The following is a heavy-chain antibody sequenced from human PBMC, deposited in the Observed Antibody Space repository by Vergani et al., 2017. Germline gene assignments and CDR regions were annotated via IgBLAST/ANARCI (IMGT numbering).Heavy chain of an antibody. D-gene: IGHD3-22*01. CDR2: IIPIFGTA. J-gene: IGHJ4*02. CDR1: GYTFTGSY. Sequence: QVQLVQSGAEVKKPGASVKVSCKASGYTFTGSYMQWVRQAPGQGLEWMGRIIPIFGTANYAQKFQGRVTITADESTSTAYMELSSLRSEDTAVYYCARGTXQGTYYYDSSGYVYWGQGTLVTVSS. CDR3: ARGTXQGTYYYDSSGYVY. V-gene: IGHV1-69*18.